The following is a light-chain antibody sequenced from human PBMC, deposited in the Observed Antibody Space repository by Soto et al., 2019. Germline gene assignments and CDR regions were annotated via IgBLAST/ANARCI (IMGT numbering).Light chain of an antibody. V-gene: IGKV1-8*01. J-gene: IGKJ2*01. CDR3: QQYYSYSYT. Sequence: AIRMTQSPSSFSASTGDRVTITCRASQGISSYLAWYQQKPGKAPKLLIYAASTLQSGVPSRFSGSGSGTDFPLTISCLQSEDFATYYCQQYYSYSYTFGQGTKLEIK. CDR1: QGISSY. CDR2: AAS.